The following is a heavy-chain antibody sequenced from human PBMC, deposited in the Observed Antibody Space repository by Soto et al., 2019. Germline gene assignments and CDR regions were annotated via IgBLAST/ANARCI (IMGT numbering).Heavy chain of an antibody. Sequence: ASVKVSCKASGGTFSIYAIIWVRQAPGQGLEWMGGIIPIFGTANYAQKFQGRVTITADESTSTAYMELSSLRSEDTAVYYCARKGDRDYDILTGELYYYGMDVWGQGTTVTVSS. V-gene: IGHV1-69*13. CDR1: GGTFSIYA. J-gene: IGHJ6*02. CDR2: IIPIFGTA. CDR3: ARKGDRDYDILTGELYYYGMDV. D-gene: IGHD3-9*01.